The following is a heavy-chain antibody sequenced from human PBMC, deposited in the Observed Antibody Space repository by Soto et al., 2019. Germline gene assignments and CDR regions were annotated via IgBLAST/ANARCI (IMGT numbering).Heavy chain of an antibody. D-gene: IGHD4-17*01. Sequence: PGGSLRLSCTASGFTFGDYAMSWFRQAPGKGLEWVGFIRTKAYGGTTEYAASVKGRFTISRDDSKSIAYLQMNSLKTEDTAVYYCANGPGKTVTTSLDYWGQGTLVTVSS. CDR3: ANGPGKTVTTSLDY. V-gene: IGHV3-49*03. CDR2: IRTKAYGGTT. CDR1: GFTFGDYA. J-gene: IGHJ4*02.